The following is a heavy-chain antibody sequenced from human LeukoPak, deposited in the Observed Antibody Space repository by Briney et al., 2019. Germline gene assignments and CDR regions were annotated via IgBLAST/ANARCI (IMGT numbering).Heavy chain of an antibody. CDR3: ARAGHNSNSGGYDF. D-gene: IGHD3-22*01. CDR2: IDPDTGDT. CDR1: GYTFIDHY. Sequence: GASVKVSCKPSGYTFIDHYLHSVRQAPGQGLESLGWIDPDTGDTNYPQKFQGRVTMTRDTSISAAYMELNRLRSDDTAVYYCARAGHNSNSGGYDFWGLGTLVTVSS. V-gene: IGHV1-2*02. J-gene: IGHJ4*02.